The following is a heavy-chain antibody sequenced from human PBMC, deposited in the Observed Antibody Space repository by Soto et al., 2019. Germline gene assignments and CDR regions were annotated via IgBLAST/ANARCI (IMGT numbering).Heavy chain of an antibody. CDR3: ARRLEGGHAFDY. D-gene: IGHD1-1*01. V-gene: IGHV4-39*01. CDR1: GGSISSSRYY. Sequence: QLQLQESGPGLVKPSETLSLTCSVSGGSISSSRYYWGWIRQPPGKGLEWIGNTYYSGSPYYNSSLKSRVTISVDTSKNQFSLNLSSVTAADTAVYYCARRLEGGHAFDYWGQGTLVTVSS. CDR2: TYYSGSP. J-gene: IGHJ4*02.